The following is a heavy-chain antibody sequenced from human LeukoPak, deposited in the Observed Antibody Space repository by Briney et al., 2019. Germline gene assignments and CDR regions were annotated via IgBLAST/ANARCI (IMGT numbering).Heavy chain of an antibody. CDR1: GFTFSSYW. CDR3: ARDKGYSSSWSYYYYYGMDV. CDR2: IKQDGSEK. Sequence: GGSLRLSCAASGFTFSSYWMSWVRHAPQKGLEWVANIKQDGSEKSYVDPVKGRFTISRDNAKNSLYLQMNSLGAEDTAVYYCARDKGYSSSWSYYYYYGMDVWGQGTTVTVSS. J-gene: IGHJ6*02. D-gene: IGHD6-13*01. V-gene: IGHV3-7*01.